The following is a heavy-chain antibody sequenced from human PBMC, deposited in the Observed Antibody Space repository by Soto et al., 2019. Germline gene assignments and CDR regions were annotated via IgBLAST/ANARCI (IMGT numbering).Heavy chain of an antibody. CDR2: ISWNSGNI. V-gene: IGHV3-9*01. J-gene: IGHJ5*02. CDR3: VKASTYSSSQGWFDP. Sequence: LRLSCAASGFSFDGYAMNWVRQPPGKGLEWVSGISWNSGNIDYADSVEGRFTISRDNAKNSLYLQMNSLRAEDTALYYCVKASTYSSSQGWFDPWGQGTMVTSPQ. CDR1: GFSFDGYA. D-gene: IGHD6-6*01.